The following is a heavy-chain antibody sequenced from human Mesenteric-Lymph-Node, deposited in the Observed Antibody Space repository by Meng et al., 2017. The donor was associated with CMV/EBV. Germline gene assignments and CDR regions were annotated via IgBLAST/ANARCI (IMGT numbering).Heavy chain of an antibody. Sequence: GESLKISCAASGFTFSDHFMDWVRQAPGKGLEWVSSISSVSSYIYYADSVKGRFTISRDNAKNSLYLQMNSLRAEDTAVYYCARAQAGYYDTSGYYDGGGYFDYWGQGTLVTVSS. CDR1: GFTFSDHF. J-gene: IGHJ4*02. CDR2: ISSVSSYI. V-gene: IGHV3-21*01. D-gene: IGHD3-22*01. CDR3: ARAQAGYYDTSGYYDGGGYFDY.